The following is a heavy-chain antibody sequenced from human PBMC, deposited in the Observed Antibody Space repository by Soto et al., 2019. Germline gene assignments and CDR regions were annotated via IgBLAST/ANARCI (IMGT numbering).Heavy chain of an antibody. CDR1: GFTFSDYY. V-gene: IGHV3-11*01. J-gene: IGHJ6*02. CDR2: ISSSGSTI. Sequence: PGGSLRLSCAASGFTFSDYYMSWIRQAPGKGLEWVSYISSSGSTIYYADSVKGRFTISRDNAKNSLYLQMNSLRAEDTAVYYCARDPSIFGVVKYYGMDVWGQGTTVTVSS. CDR3: ARDPSIFGVVKYYGMDV. D-gene: IGHD3-3*01.